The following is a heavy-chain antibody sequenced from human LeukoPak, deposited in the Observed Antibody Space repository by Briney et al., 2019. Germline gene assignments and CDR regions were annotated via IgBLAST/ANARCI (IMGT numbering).Heavy chain of an antibody. J-gene: IGHJ4*02. CDR1: GFTFSNYW. D-gene: IGHD1-26*01. V-gene: IGHV3-74*01. CDR2: IKGDGIDT. CDR3: VRDQSLWALDI. Sequence: GGSLRLSCAASGFTFSNYWMHWVRQAPGKGLMWVSRIKGDGIDTIGADFVKGRFTTSRDNAKNTLYLQMNSLRAEDTATYYCVRDQSLWALDIWGQGTLVTVSS.